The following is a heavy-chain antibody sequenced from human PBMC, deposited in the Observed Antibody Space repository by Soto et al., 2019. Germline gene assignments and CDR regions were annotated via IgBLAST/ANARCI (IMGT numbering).Heavy chain of an antibody. J-gene: IGHJ4*02. Sequence: ASVKVSCKASGYTFTNYAIHWVRQAPGQRLEWMGWINAGNGKTKYSQNFQGRVTITRDTSASTAYMELSSLRSEDTAVYYCARDVAAADYWGQGTLVTVSS. CDR2: INAGNGKT. CDR1: GYTFTNYA. V-gene: IGHV1-3*01. CDR3: ARDVAAADY. D-gene: IGHD6-13*01.